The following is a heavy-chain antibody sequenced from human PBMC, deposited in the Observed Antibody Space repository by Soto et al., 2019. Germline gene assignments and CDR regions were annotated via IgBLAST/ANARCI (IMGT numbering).Heavy chain of an antibody. CDR1: GGTFSSYA. J-gene: IGHJ3*02. D-gene: IGHD3-9*01. CDR2: IIPIFGTA. V-gene: IGHV1-69*13. CDR3: ALVLFFYDILTGYLPSAFDI. Sequence: EASVKVSCKASGGTFSSYAISWVRQAPGQGLEWMGGIIPIFGTANYAQKFQGRVTITADESTSTAYIELSSLRSEDTAVYYCALVLFFYDILTGYLPSAFDIWGQGTMVTVSS.